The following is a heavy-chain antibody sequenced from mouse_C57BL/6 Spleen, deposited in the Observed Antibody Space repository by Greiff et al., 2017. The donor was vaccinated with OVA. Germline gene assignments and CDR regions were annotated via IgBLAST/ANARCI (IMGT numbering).Heavy chain of an antibody. D-gene: IGHD1-1*01. V-gene: IGHV1-39*01. CDR2: INPNYGTT. Sequence: VQLKQSGPELVQPGASVKISCKASGYSFPDYNLNWVKPSNGKSLEWIGVINPNYGTTSYNQKFKGKATLTVDQASSTAYMQLKSLTSEDSAVYYCAREDGSSYWYFDVWGTGTTGTVSS. CDR3: AREDGSSYWYFDV. CDR1: GYSFPDYN. J-gene: IGHJ1*03.